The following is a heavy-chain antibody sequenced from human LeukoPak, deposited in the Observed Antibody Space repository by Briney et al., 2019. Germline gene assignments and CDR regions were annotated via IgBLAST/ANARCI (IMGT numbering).Heavy chain of an antibody. CDR3: ARGDWQNISNWSNWFDP. D-gene: IGHD6-13*01. Sequence: SETLFLTCTVSGGSIRGYFWSWIRQPAAKGQEWIGRIYSCESTNNNASLKSRHPISVDMSNSLFSLKMNSVSPAARAFLYYARGDWQNISNWSNWFDPWGQGTLVTVSS. CDR1: GGSIRGYF. V-gene: IGHV4-4*07. CDR2: IYSCEST. J-gene: IGHJ5*02.